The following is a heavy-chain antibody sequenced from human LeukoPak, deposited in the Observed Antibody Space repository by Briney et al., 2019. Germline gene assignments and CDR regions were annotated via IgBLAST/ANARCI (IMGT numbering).Heavy chain of an antibody. CDR1: GFTFGDYA. CDR2: IRSKAYGGTT. CDR3: TRDHGGTRTNY. D-gene: IGHD2-8*01. J-gene: IGHJ4*02. V-gene: IGHV3-49*04. Sequence: GGSLRLSWTASGFTFGDYAVSWVRQAPGKGLEWIGFIRSKAYGGTTEYAASVRARFTISRDDSKSIAYLQMNRLKTEDTAVYYCTRDHGGTRTNYWGQGTLVTVSS.